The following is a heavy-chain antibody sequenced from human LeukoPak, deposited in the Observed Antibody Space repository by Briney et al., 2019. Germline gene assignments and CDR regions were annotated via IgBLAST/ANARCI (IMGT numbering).Heavy chain of an antibody. CDR2: ISANSGNT. CDR3: ATDVNYAFDN. V-gene: IGHV1-18*01. Sequence: ASVKVSCKSSGYSFRRNGISWVRQAPGQGLEWMAWISANSGNTNYAQNFQDRVTLTTDTSTSTAYMELRSLRSDDTAVYYCATDVNYAFDNWGQETLVTVSS. CDR1: GYSFRRNG. J-gene: IGHJ5*02. D-gene: IGHD2-2*01.